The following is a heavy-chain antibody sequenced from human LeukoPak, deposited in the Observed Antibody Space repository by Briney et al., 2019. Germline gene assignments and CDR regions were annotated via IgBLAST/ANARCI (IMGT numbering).Heavy chain of an antibody. V-gene: IGHV4-39*01. CDR2: IYYSGST. J-gene: IGHJ5*02. Sequence: PSETLSLTCSVSGGSISSPNHDWAWIRQPPGQGLEWIGSIYYSGSTYYNPSLKSRVTISVDTSKNQFSLKLSSVTAADTAVYYCARLGRSVVGIFSGGFDPWGQGTLVTVSS. CDR3: ARLGRSVVGIFSGGFDP. CDR1: GGSISSPNHD. D-gene: IGHD2-15*01.